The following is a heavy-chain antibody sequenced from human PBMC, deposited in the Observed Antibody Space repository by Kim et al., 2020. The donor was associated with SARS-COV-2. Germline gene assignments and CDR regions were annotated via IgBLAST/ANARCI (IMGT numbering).Heavy chain of an antibody. V-gene: IGHV4-59*10. J-gene: IGHJ3*01. Sequence: NRSLKRRVTRSVDTSKTQISLKLTSVTAADTAVYYCARYGLSGKAFDVWGQGTLVPVSS. D-gene: IGHD1-26*01. CDR3: ARYGLSGKAFDV.